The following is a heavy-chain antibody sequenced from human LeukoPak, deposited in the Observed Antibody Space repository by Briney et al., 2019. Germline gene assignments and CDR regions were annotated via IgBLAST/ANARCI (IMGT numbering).Heavy chain of an antibody. V-gene: IGHV3-23*01. CDR3: ASAMNFGHFDL. D-gene: IGHD2-2*01. Sequence: GGSLRLSCAASGFTFNSLAMSWVRQAPGKGLEWVSDISGGGDRTDYADSVKGRFTISRDDSKNTLFLQMNSLRAEDSAVYYCASAMNFGHFDLWGRGTLVTVSS. CDR2: ISGGGDRT. J-gene: IGHJ2*01. CDR1: GFTFNSLA.